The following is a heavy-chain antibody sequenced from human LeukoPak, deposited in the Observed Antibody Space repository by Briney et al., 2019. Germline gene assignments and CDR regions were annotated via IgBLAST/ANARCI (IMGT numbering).Heavy chain of an antibody. D-gene: IGHD3-10*01. CDR3: ARDLLWFGEGYYYYYGMDV. CDR2: IYYSGST. CDR1: GGSISSYY. V-gene: IGHV4-59*01. Sequence: ETLSLTCTVSGGSISSYYWSWIRQPPGKGLEWIGYIYYSGSTNYRPSLKSRVTISVDTSKNQFSLKLSSVTAADTAVYYCARDLLWFGEGYYYYYGMDVWGKGTTVTVSS. J-gene: IGHJ6*04.